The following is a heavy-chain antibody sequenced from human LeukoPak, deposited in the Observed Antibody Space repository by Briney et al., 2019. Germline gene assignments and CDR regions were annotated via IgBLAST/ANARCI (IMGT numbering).Heavy chain of an antibody. V-gene: IGHV3-23*01. Sequence: PGGSLRLSCAASGFTFSSYAMSWVRQAPGKGLEWVSAISGSGGSTYYADSVKGRFTISRDNSKNTLYLQMNSLRAEDTAVYYCAKDPGRSCGGDCYFGYWGQGTLVTVSS. CDR1: GFTFSSYA. CDR3: AKDPGRSCGGDCYFGY. D-gene: IGHD2-21*01. CDR2: ISGSGGST. J-gene: IGHJ4*02.